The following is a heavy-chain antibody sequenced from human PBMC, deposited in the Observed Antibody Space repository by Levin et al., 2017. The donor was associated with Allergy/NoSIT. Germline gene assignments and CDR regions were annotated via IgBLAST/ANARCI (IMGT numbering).Heavy chain of an antibody. D-gene: IGHD5-24*01. J-gene: IGHJ4*02. CDR1: GDSVSSSSHH. CDR3: SRHRGPAGPDS. V-gene: IGHV4-39*01. CDR2: ISYSGIT. Sequence: SQTLSLTCTVSGDSVSSSSHHWGWLRQPPGKGLEWIGSISYSGITHYNPSLKSRVTISVDTSKNQFSLNLSSVTAADTAVYYCSRHRGPAGPDSWGQGTLVTVS.